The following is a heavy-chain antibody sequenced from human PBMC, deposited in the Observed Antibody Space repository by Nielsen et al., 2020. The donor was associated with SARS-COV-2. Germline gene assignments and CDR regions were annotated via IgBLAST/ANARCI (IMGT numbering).Heavy chain of an antibody. CDR3: ARASSSWYKWFDP. CDR1: GGSISSGGYF. Sequence: SETLSLTCTVSGGSISSGGYFWTWIRQYPGKGLEWIGNIYHSGITYYNPSLRSRVVLSLDTSKNQFSLMVSSVTAADTAVYYCARASSSWYKWFDPWGEGTLVTVSS. CDR2: IYHSGIT. V-gene: IGHV4-31*03. D-gene: IGHD6-13*01. J-gene: IGHJ5*02.